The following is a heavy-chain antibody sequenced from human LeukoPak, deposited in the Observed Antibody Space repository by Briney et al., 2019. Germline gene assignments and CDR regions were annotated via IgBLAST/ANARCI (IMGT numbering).Heavy chain of an antibody. CDR2: ISSDGSIK. CDR3: ARDGGFFDL. Sequence: QPGGSLRLSCSVSGITFSSYAMHWVRQAPGKGLEWVAIISSDGSIKYYADSVKGRFTISRDNSKTTLYLQMNSLRTEDTAMFYCARDGGFFDLWGQGTLVTVSS. D-gene: IGHD2-15*01. CDR1: GITFSSYA. J-gene: IGHJ4*02. V-gene: IGHV3-30*04.